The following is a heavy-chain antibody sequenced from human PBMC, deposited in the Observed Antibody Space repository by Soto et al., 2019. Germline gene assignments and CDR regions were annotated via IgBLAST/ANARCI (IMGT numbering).Heavy chain of an antibody. J-gene: IGHJ4*02. CDR3: ARNAYGWWNSY. CDR1: GDSITTNY. Sequence: SETLSLTCAVSGDSITTNYWSWVRQSGGKGLEWIGRIHASRGANYNPSLKSRLTMSIDTSNNQFSLNLTSVTDADTAVYFCARNAYGWWNSYWGQGIVVP. CDR2: IHASRGA. D-gene: IGHD6-19*01. V-gene: IGHV4-59*10.